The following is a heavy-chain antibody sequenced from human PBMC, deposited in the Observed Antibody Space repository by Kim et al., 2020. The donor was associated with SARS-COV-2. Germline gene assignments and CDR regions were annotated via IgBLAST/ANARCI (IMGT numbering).Heavy chain of an antibody. V-gene: IGHV4-39*01. J-gene: IGHJ4*02. Sequence: SETLSLTCTVSGGSISSSSYYWGWIRQPPEKGLEWIGSIYYSGSTYYNPSLKSRVTISVDTSKNQFSLKLSSVTAVDTAVYYCARHVKSVYSTGLWGQGT. CDR2: IYYSGST. CDR1: GGSISSSSYY. CDR3: ARHVKSVYSTGL. D-gene: IGHD3-3*01.